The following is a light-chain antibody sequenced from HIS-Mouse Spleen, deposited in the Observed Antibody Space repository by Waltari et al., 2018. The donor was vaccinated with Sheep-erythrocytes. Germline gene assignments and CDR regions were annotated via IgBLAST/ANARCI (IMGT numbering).Light chain of an antibody. J-gene: IGLJ2*01. CDR1: NIGSKS. CDR2: DDS. Sequence: SYVLTQPPSVSVAPGQTARITCGGNNIGSKSVHWYQQRPGQAPVLGVYDDSDRPPGIPERFSGSNSGNTATLTISRVEAGDEADYYCQVWDSSSDPVVFGGGTKLTVL. CDR3: QVWDSSSDPVV. V-gene: IGLV3-21*02.